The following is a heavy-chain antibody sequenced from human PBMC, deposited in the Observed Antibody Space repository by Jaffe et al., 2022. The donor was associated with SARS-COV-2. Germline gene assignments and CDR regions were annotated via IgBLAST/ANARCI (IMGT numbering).Heavy chain of an antibody. CDR2: IRSKAYGGTT. CDR1: GFTFGDYA. CDR3: TRGRFGSWYPYYYYGMDV. Sequence: EVQLVESGGGLVKPGRSLRLSCTASGFTFGDYAMSWFRQAPGKGLEWVGFIRSKAYGGTTEYAASVKGRFTISRDDSKSIAYLQMNSLKTEDTAVYYCTRGRFGSWYPYYYYGMDVWGQGTTVTVSS. D-gene: IGHD6-13*01. V-gene: IGHV3-49*05. J-gene: IGHJ6*02.